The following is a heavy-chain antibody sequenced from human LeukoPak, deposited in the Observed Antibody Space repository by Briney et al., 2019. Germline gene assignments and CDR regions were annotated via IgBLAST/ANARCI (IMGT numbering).Heavy chain of an antibody. CDR3: ARLNRGYCYGTTCYMEPGAGH. CDR1: GFTFTTYW. D-gene: IGHD2/OR15-2a*01. V-gene: IGHV3-7*01. Sequence: GGSLRLSCAASGFTFTTYWMSWVRQAPGKGLECVANIKEDGSEKYYVDSVKGRFTISRDDAKNSLYLQMNSLRAEDTALYYCARLNRGYCYGTTCYMEPGAGHWGQGTLVTVSS. J-gene: IGHJ4*02. CDR2: IKEDGSEK.